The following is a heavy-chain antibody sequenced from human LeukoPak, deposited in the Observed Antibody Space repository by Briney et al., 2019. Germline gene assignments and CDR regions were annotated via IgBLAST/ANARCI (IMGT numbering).Heavy chain of an antibody. CDR1: GYSISSGYY. J-gene: IGHJ5*02. V-gene: IGHV4-38-2*01. Sequence: SETLSLTCAVSGYSISSGYYWGWIRQPPGKGLEWIASIYYSGSTYYNPSLKSRVTISVDTSKNQLSLKLSSLTAADTAVYYCARHEYSGSYYGLSWFDPWGQGTLVTVSS. CDR2: IYYSGST. CDR3: ARHEYSGSYYGLSWFDP. D-gene: IGHD1-26*01.